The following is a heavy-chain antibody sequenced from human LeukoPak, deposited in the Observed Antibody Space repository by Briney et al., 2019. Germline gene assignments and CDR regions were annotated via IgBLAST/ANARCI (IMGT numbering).Heavy chain of an antibody. CDR2: IYYSGNT. D-gene: IGHD3-22*01. CDR1: GGSISSSTYY. J-gene: IGHJ4*02. Sequence: PSETLSLTCTVSGGSISSSTYYWGWIRQPPGKGLEWIGSIYYSGNTYYNPSLKSRITISVDTSKNQFSLKLSSVTAADTAVYYCARLVYYDSSGYILDWGQGTLATVSS. V-gene: IGHV4-39*01. CDR3: ARLVYYDSSGYILD.